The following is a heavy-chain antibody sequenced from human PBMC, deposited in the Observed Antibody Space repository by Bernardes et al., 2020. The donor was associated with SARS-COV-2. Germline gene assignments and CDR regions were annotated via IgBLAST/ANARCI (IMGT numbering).Heavy chain of an antibody. D-gene: IGHD2-2*01. CDR2: MNPISGDT. CDR1: GYTFSNHN. V-gene: IGHV1-8*01. CDR3: AVGSPNCWECSNF. J-gene: IGHJ4*02. Sequence: ASVKVSCKASGYTFSNHNINWVRVRQATGQGLEWVGWMNPISGDTGYAQNLQGRVSMTRDTSISTAYLELNSLRSDDTALYYCAVGSPNCWECSNFWGQGALFTVSS.